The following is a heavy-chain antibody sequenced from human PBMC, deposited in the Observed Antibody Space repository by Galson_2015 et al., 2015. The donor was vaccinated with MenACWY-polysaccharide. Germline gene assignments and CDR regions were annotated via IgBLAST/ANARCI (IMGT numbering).Heavy chain of an antibody. CDR1: GFTFSSYG. V-gene: IGHV3-33*01. CDR2: IWYDGSNK. Sequence: SLRLSCAASGFTFSSYGMHWVRQAPGKGLEWVAVIWYDGSNKYYADSVKGRFTISRDNSKNTLYLQMNSLRAEDTAVYYCARARIRGGHYYDTLYDYWGQGTLVTVSS. D-gene: IGHD3-22*01. CDR3: ARARIRGGHYYDTLYDY. J-gene: IGHJ4*02.